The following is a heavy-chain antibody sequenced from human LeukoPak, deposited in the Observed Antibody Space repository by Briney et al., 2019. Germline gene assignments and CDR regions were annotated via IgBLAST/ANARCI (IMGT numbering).Heavy chain of an antibody. CDR2: INPSGGST. J-gene: IGHJ4*02. Sequence: ASVKVSCKASGYTFTSYYMHWVRQAPGQGLEWMGIINPSGGSTSYAQKFQGRVTMTRDTSTSTVYMELSSLRSEDTAVYYCARGNQSLLVPAAHDYWGQGTLVTVSS. V-gene: IGHV1-46*01. CDR3: ARGNQSLLVPAAHDY. CDR1: GYTFTSYY. D-gene: IGHD2-2*01.